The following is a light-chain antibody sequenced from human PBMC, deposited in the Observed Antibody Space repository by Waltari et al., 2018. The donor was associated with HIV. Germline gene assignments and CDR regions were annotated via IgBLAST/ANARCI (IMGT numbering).Light chain of an antibody. CDR3: VLYMGGGIWV. CDR2: STN. Sequence: QTVVTQEPSFSVSPGGTVTLTCGLNSGSVSTNYYPSWYQQTPGQTPRTLIYSTNTRSSGVPDRFSGSILGNKAALTITGAQADDESDYYCVLYMGGGIWVFGGGTKVTVL. V-gene: IGLV8-61*01. CDR1: SGSVSTNYY. J-gene: IGLJ3*02.